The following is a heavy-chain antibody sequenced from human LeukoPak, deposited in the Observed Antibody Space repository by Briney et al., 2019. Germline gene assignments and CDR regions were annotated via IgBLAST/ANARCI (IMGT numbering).Heavy chain of an antibody. CDR1: GGSISSYY. D-gene: IGHD3-3*01. J-gene: IGHJ5*02. V-gene: IGHV4-34*01. Sequence: PSETLSLTCTVSGGSISSYYWSWIRQPPGKGLEWIGEINHSGSTNYNPSLKSRVTISVDTSKNQFSLKLSSVTAADTAVYYCARSIGVITIFGVAISNWFDPWGQGTLVTVSS. CDR3: ARSIGVITIFGVAISNWFDP. CDR2: INHSGST.